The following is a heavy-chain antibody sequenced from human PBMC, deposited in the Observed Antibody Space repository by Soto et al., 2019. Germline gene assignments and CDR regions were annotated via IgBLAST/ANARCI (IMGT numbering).Heavy chain of an antibody. D-gene: IGHD5-18*01. CDR1: GGAFLSYA. CDR3: ARGSPMVRNAFDI. Sequence: SGKVSFRASGGAFLSYAISWVREAPGQGLEWMGGIIPIFGTANYAQKCQGRVTITADESTSTAYMELSSLRSEDTAVYYCARGSPMVRNAFDIWGQGTMVTVSS. CDR2: IIPIFGTA. V-gene: IGHV1-69*13. J-gene: IGHJ3*02.